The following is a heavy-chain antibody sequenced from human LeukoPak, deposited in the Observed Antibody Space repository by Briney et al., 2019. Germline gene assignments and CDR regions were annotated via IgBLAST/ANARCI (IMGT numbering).Heavy chain of an antibody. CDR2: IIPICGTA. V-gene: IGHV1-69*13. Sequence: SVKVSCKASGGTFSSYAISWVRQAPGQGLEWMGGIIPICGTANYAQKFQGRVTITADESTSTAYMELSSLRSEDTAVYYCAAQWLVHYYFDYWGQGTLVTVSS. D-gene: IGHD6-19*01. CDR1: GGTFSSYA. J-gene: IGHJ4*02. CDR3: AAQWLVHYYFDY.